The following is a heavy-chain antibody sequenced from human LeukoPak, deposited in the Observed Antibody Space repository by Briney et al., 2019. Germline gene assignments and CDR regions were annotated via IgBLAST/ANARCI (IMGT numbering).Heavy chain of an antibody. J-gene: IGHJ4*02. CDR3: ARDRGLQWEPAHFDY. CDR2: ISAYNGNT. V-gene: IGHV1-18*01. CDR1: GYTFTSYG. Sequence: ASVKVSCKASGYTFTSYGISWVRQAPGQGLEWMGWISAYNGNTNYAQKLQGRVTMTTDTSTSTAYMELRSLRSDDTAVYYCARDRGLQWEPAHFDYWGQGTLVTVSS. D-gene: IGHD1-26*01.